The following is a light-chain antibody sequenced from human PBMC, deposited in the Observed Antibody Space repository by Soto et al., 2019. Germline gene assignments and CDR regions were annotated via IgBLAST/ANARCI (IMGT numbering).Light chain of an antibody. V-gene: IGKV4-1*01. CDR2: WAS. CDR1: QSALYRSNNKNY. CDR3: QQYYSTPVT. J-gene: IGKJ4*01. Sequence: DIVMTQSPDSLAVSLGERATINCKSSQSALYRSNNKNYLAWYRQKPGQPPKLLIYWASTRESGVPDRFSGSGSGTDFTLTISSLQAEDVAVYYCQQYYSTPVTFGGGTKVEIK.